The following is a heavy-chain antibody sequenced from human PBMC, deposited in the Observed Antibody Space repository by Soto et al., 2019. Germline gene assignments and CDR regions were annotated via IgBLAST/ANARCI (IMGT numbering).Heavy chain of an antibody. CDR1: GGSISSGGYS. CDR3: ARDRGYGDYPFYYGMDV. CDR2: IYHSGST. J-gene: IGHJ6*02. D-gene: IGHD4-17*01. V-gene: IGHV4-30-2*01. Sequence: QLQLRESGSGLVKPSQTLSLTCAVSGGSISSGGYSWSWIRQPPGKGLEWIGYIYHSGSTYYNPSLKSRVTISVDRSKNQFSLKLSSVTAADTAVYYCARDRGYGDYPFYYGMDVWGQGTTVTVSS.